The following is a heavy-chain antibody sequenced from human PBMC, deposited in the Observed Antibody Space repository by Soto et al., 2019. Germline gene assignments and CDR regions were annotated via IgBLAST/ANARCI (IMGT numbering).Heavy chain of an antibody. CDR1: GGSISSYY. CDR2: IYYSGST. D-gene: IGHD5-18*01. CDR3: ERRLLSFRVAYSYGDYYMDV. J-gene: IGHJ6*03. Sequence: PSETLSLTCTVSGGSISSYYWSWIRQPPGKGLEWIGYIYYSGSTNYNPSLKSRVTISVDTSKNQFSLKLSSVTAADTAVYYCERRLLSFRVAYSYGDYYMDVWGKGTTVTVSS. V-gene: IGHV4-59*08.